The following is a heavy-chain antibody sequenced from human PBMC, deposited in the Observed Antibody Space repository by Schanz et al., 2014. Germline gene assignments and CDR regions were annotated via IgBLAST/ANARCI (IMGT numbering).Heavy chain of an antibody. Sequence: EVQLAESGGGLVKPGGFLRLSCAASGFTFSDAWMSWARQAPGKGLEWVSYVSRSTPDIYYADSVKGRFTMSRDNAKNSLYLEMNSLRAEDTALYYCARDRRNADLDYWGQGTLVTVSS. V-gene: IGHV3-48*01. CDR3: ARDRRNADLDY. J-gene: IGHJ4*02. CDR1: GFTFSDAW. D-gene: IGHD1-1*01. CDR2: VSRSTPDI.